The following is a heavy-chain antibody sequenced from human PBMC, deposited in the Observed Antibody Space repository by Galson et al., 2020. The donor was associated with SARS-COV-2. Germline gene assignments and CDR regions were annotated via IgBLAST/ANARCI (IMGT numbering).Heavy chain of an antibody. CDR3: ARARITMIVVVNAFDI. CDR2: ISHSGGT. D-gene: IGHD3-22*01. Sequence: SETLSLTCAVSGTSISSGSYSWNWIRQPPGKGLEWIGYISHSGGTYYNPSLKSRVTISVDTSKNQFSLKLSSVTAADTAVYYCARARITMIVVVNAFDIWGQGTMVTVSS. CDR1: GTSISSGSYS. J-gene: IGHJ3*02. V-gene: IGHV4-30-2*05.